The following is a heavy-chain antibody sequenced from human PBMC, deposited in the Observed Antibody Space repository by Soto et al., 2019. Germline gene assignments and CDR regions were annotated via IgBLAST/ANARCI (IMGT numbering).Heavy chain of an antibody. CDR2: ISGSGGST. J-gene: IGHJ4*02. CDR1: GFTFSSYA. V-gene: IGHV3-23*01. CDR3: GQDGGTLWFGGEFDY. D-gene: IGHD3-10*01. Sequence: EVQLLESGGGLVQPGGSLRLSCAASGFTFSSYAMSWVRQAPGKGLEWVSAISGSGGSTYYADSVKGRFTISRDNSKNTLYMEMNSLRAEDTDVYYWGQDGGTLWFGGEFDYWGQGTLVTVSS.